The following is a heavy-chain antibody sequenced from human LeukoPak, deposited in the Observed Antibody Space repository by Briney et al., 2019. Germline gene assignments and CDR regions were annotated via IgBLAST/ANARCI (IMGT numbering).Heavy chain of an antibody. J-gene: IGHJ4*02. D-gene: IGHD2-2*02. CDR1: GGSFSGYY. CDR2: INHSGST. V-gene: IGHV4-34*01. CDR3: VRHCRTTSCYTGDY. Sequence: SETLSLTCTVSGGSFSGYYWSWIRQPPGKGLEWIGEINHSGSTNYNPSLKSRVTISVDTSKNQFSLKLSSVTAADTAVYYCVRHCRTTSCYTGDYWGRGTLVTVSP.